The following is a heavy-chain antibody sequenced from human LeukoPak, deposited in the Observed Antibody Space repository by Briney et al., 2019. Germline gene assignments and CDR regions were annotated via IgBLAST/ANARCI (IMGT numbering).Heavy chain of an antibody. J-gene: IGHJ4*02. D-gene: IGHD6-19*01. V-gene: IGHV3-23*01. Sequence: GGSRRLSCAASGFTFSSYAMSWVRQAPGKGMEWVSAISGSGGSTYYADSVKGRFTISRDNSKNTLYLQMNSLRAEDTAVYYCAKERGGYSSGWTDYWGQGTLVTVSS. CDR3: AKERGGYSSGWTDY. CDR1: GFTFSSYA. CDR2: ISGSGGST.